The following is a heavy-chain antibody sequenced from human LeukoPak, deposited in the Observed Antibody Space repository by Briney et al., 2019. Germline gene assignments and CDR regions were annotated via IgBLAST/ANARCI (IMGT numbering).Heavy chain of an antibody. CDR1: VGTFSSYA. Sequence: ASVKVSCKASVGTFSSYAISWVRQAPGQGLEWMGRIIPIFGTANYAQKLQGRVTITTDESTSTASMGLSSLRSEDTAVYSYARDSSSWGWGQGTLVTVSS. J-gene: IGHJ4*02. D-gene: IGHD6-13*01. V-gene: IGHV1-69*05. CDR2: IIPIFGTA. CDR3: ARDSSSWG.